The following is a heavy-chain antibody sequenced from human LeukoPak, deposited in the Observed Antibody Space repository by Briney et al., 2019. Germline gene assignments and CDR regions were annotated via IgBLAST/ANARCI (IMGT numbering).Heavy chain of an antibody. Sequence: GGSLRLSCAASGLTLSSYEMNWVRQAPGKGLEWVSYISSTGSTIYYADSVKGRFTISRDNARNSLYLQMNSLRAEDTAVYHCAREQGSGVVAGTFDYWGQGTLVTVSS. CDR1: GLTLSSYE. CDR2: ISSTGSTI. D-gene: IGHD6-19*01. J-gene: IGHJ4*02. CDR3: AREQGSGVVAGTFDY. V-gene: IGHV3-48*03.